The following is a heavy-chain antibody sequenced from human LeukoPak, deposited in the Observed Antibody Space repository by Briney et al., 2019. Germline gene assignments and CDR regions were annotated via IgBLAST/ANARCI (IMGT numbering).Heavy chain of an antibody. CDR3: AREFRDYYDSSGFDY. CDR1: GFTVSSND. J-gene: IGHJ4*02. CDR2: IYSGGST. Sequence: GGSLRLSCAASGFTVSSNDMSWVRQAPGKGLEWVSVIYSGGSTYYADSVKGRFTISRDNSKNTLYLQMNSLRAEDTAVYYCAREFRDYYDSSGFDYWGQGTLVTVSS. V-gene: IGHV3-53*01. D-gene: IGHD3-22*01.